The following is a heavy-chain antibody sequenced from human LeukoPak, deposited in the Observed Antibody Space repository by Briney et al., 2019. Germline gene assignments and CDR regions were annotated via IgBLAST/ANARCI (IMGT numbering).Heavy chain of an antibody. CDR3: AREIRGDGAYFDY. CDR2: IIPILGIA. CDR1: GGTFSSYA. J-gene: IGHJ4*02. V-gene: IGHV1-69*04. D-gene: IGHD2-21*02. Sequence: SVKVSCKASGGTFSSYAISWVRQAPGQGLEWMGRIIPILGIANYAQKFQGRVTITADKSTSTAYMELNSLRSENTAVYYCAREIRGDGAYFDYWGQGTLVTVSS.